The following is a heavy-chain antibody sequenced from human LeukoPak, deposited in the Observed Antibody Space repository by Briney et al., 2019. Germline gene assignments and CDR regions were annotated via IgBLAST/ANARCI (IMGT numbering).Heavy chain of an antibody. J-gene: IGHJ4*02. D-gene: IGHD5-18*01. V-gene: IGHV3-9*01. Sequence: GGSLRLSCAASGFTFDDYAMHWVRQAPGKGLEWVSGISWNSGSIGYADSVKGRFTISRDYAKNSLYLQMNSLRAEDTALYYCAKDIGTEISYGTDYWGQGTLVTVSS. CDR2: ISWNSGSI. CDR1: GFTFDDYA. CDR3: AKDIGTEISYGTDY.